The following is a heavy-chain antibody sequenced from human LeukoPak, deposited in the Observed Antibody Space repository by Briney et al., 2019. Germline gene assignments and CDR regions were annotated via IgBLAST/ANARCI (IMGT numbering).Heavy chain of an antibody. D-gene: IGHD5-12*01. V-gene: IGHV1-2*06. CDR1: GYTFTAYY. Sequence: ASVKVSCKASGYTFTAYYIHWVRLAPGQGLEWMGRINPDSGGTNYAQKFQGRVTMTRDTSISTAYMELTWLTSDDTAVYYCAGNNRGGYDLTYWGQGTLVIVSS. CDR2: INPDSGGT. J-gene: IGHJ4*02. CDR3: AGNNRGGYDLTY.